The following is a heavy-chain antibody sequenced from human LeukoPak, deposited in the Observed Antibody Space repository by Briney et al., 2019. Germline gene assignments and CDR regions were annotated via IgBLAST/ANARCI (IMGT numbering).Heavy chain of an antibody. CDR2: IFDSENT. V-gene: IGHV4-59*08. Sequence: SETLSLTCSVSAGSIRTYYWSWIRQPPGRGLEWIGYIFDSENTNYNPSLKSRVTMSIDTSKKQFSLKLSSVTAADTAVYYCARHRAAAGKYNWFVPWGQGTLVTVSS. CDR3: ARHRAAAGKYNWFVP. CDR1: AGSIRTYY. J-gene: IGHJ5*02. D-gene: IGHD6-13*01.